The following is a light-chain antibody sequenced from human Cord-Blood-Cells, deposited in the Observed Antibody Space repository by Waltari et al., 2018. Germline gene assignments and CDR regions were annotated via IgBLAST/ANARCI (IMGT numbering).Light chain of an antibody. CDR2: DVS. V-gene: IGLV2-14*03. CDR3: SSYTSSSSYV. J-gene: IGLJ1*01. CDR1: SSDVGGYNY. Sequence: QSALTQPASVSGSPGQSITIYCTGTSSDVGGYNYVSWYQQHPGKAPKLMIYDVSNRPAGVSNRFPGSKSGNTASLTISGLQAEDEADYYCSSYTSSSSYVCGTGTKVTVL.